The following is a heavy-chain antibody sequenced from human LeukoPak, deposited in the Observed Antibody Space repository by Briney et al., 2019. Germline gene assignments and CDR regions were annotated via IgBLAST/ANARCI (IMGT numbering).Heavy chain of an antibody. J-gene: IGHJ4*02. D-gene: IGHD6-6*01. Sequence: GGSLRLSCAASGFTFNNYNMNWVRQAPGKGLEWVSSISRSSSYIFYADSVKGRFTISRDNNKNSLYLQMNSLRAEDTALYYCAKDTAPGIAPRNYFDYWGQGTLVTVSS. CDR3: AKDTAPGIAPRNYFDY. CDR1: GFTFNNYN. V-gene: IGHV3-21*04. CDR2: ISRSSSYI.